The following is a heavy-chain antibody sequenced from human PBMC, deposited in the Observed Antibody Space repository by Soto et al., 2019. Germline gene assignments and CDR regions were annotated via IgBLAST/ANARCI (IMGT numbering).Heavy chain of an antibody. V-gene: IGHV1-18*01. D-gene: IGHD2-15*01. CDR3: ARIPGYCSGGSCYSRYWFAP. CDR1: GYTFTSYG. Sequence: GASVKVSWKASGYTFTSYGISWVRQAPGQGLEWMGWISAYNGNTNYAQKLQGRVTMTTDTSTSTAYMELRSLRSDDTAVYYCARIPGYCSGGSCYSRYWFAPWGQGTLVTVSS. J-gene: IGHJ5*02. CDR2: ISAYNGNT.